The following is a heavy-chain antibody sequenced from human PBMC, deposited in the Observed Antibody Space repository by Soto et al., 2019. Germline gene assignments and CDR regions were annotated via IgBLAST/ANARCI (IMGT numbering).Heavy chain of an antibody. CDR2: INHSGST. CDR1: GGSFSGYY. CDR3: ARVKDTAMAGFDY. D-gene: IGHD5-18*01. J-gene: IGHJ4*02. V-gene: IGHV4-34*01. Sequence: SETLSLTCAVYGGSFSGYYWSWIRQPPGKGLEWIGEINHSGSTTYNPSLKSRVTISVDTSKNQFSLKLSSVTAADTAVYYCARVKDTAMAGFDYWGQGTLVTVSS.